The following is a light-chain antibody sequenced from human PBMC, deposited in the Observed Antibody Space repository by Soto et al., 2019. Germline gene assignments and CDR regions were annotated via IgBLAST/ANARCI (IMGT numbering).Light chain of an antibody. Sequence: QAVVTQPASVSGSPGQSITISCTGTSSDVGGYNYVSWYQQHPGKAPKLMIYDVSNRPSGVSDRFSGSKSGNTASLTISGLQAEDEAVYYCSSYTSSRNYVFGTGTKLTVL. CDR2: DVS. J-gene: IGLJ1*01. V-gene: IGLV2-14*01. CDR1: SSDVGGYNY. CDR3: SSYTSSRNYV.